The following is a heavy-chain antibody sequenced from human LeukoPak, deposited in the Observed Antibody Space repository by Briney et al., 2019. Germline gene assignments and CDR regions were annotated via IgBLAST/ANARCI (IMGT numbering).Heavy chain of an antibody. CDR1: GFTFSSYA. CDR2: ISVTGATT. CDR3: AKDTSIGRYCTNGVCSPFDY. V-gene: IGHV3-23*01. Sequence: GGSLRLSCAGSGFTFSSYAMSSVRQAAGGWLEWVSAISVTGATTDDADSEKGRFTISRDNSRSTLYLQMNSLRADDTALYYCAKDTSIGRYCTNGVCSPFDYWGQGTLVTVSS. J-gene: IGHJ4*02. D-gene: IGHD2-8*01.